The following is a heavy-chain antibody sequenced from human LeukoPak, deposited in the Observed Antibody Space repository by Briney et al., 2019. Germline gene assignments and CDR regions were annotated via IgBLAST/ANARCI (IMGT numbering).Heavy chain of an antibody. Sequence: PGGSLRLSCAASGFTVSSYGMNWVRQPPGKGLEWVSSITSISSSINYADSVKGRFTISRDNAKNSIYVQMKSLRAEDTAVYYCARVPTVTFFDYWGQGTLVTVSS. V-gene: IGHV3-21*06. CDR1: GFTVSSYG. J-gene: IGHJ4*02. D-gene: IGHD4-17*01. CDR3: ARVPTVTFFDY. CDR2: ITSISSSI.